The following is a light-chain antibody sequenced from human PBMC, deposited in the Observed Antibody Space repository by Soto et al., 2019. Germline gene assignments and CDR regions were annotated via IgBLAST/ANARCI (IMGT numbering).Light chain of an antibody. J-gene: IGKJ4*01. CDR1: QGINSH. CDR3: QQVSGYPLN. CDR2: AAS. Sequence: DIQFTQSPSFLSASVPHRATITCRSSQGINSHLAWYQQGPGKAPKLLIYAASTLQSGVPSRFSGSASGTEFTLTISSLQTEDFATYYCQQVSGYPLNFGGGTKVDIK. V-gene: IGKV1-9*01.